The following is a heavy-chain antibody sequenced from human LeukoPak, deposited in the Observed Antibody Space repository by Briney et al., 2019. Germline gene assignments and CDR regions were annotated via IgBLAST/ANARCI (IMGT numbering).Heavy chain of an antibody. Sequence: ASVKGSCKASGYTFTGYYMHWVRQAPGQGLEWMGWINPNSGGTNCAQKFQGRVTMTRDTSISTAYMELSRLRSDDTAVYYCARVVNIGSGWPYYFDYWGQGTLVTVSS. V-gene: IGHV1-2*02. CDR3: ARVVNIGSGWPYYFDY. D-gene: IGHD6-19*01. J-gene: IGHJ4*02. CDR2: INPNSGGT. CDR1: GYTFTGYY.